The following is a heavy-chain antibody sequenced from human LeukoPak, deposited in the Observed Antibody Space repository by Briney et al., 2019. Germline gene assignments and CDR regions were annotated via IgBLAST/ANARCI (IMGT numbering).Heavy chain of an antibody. CDR1: TFAFSAYA. J-gene: IGHJ2*01. CDR2: IRGNGERT. D-gene: IGHD2-2*02. Sequence: PGGSLRLSCAASTFAFSAYAMTWVRQAPGKGLEWVSSIRGNGERTFYADSVKGRFTISRDNSKNTVSLQMTSLEAEDTAVYYCVRNGCSATNCYIFLGDWYFDLWGRGTLVTVSS. V-gene: IGHV3-23*01. CDR3: VRNGCSATNCYIFLGDWYFDL.